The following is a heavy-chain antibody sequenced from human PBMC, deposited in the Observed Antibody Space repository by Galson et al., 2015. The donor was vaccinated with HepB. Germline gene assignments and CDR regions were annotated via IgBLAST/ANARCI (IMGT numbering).Heavy chain of an antibody. CDR3: ASTSNPDQAITDY. D-gene: IGHD1-14*01. CDR2: IIPIFGTA. V-gene: IGHV1-69*13. Sequence: SVKVSCKASGGTFSSYAISWVRQAPGQGLEWMGGIIPIFGTANYAQKFQGRVTITADESTSTAYMELSSLRSEDTAVYYCASTSNPDQAITDYWGQGTLVTVSS. J-gene: IGHJ4*02. CDR1: GGTFSSYA.